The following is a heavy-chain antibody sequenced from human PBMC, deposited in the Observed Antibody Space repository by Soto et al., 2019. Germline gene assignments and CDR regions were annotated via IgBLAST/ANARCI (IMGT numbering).Heavy chain of an antibody. D-gene: IGHD3-10*01. V-gene: IGHV3-33*01. CDR1: GFRFNSYG. Sequence: QVQLVESGGAVVQPGRSLRLSCAASGFRFNSYGMHWVRQAPGKGLEWVAIIYYDGREKYYAESVKGRFSISRDNSNNMVFLQMDSLTVEDTAVVYCARDGAFGKPRAWWFDLWGRGTLVTVSS. CDR3: ARDGAFGKPRAWWFDL. J-gene: IGHJ2*01. CDR2: IYYDGREK.